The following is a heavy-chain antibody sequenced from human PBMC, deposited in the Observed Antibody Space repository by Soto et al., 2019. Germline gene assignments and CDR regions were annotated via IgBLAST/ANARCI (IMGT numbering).Heavy chain of an antibody. D-gene: IGHD3-10*01. V-gene: IGHV3-30*18. CDR1: GFTFSSYG. J-gene: IGHJ4*02. CDR3: AKAGGGFGDFVHH. Sequence: GGSLRLSCAASGFTFSSYGMHWVRQAPGKGLEWVTGILYDGSDKYYADSVKGRFTISRENSKNTLYLQMNSLRTEDSAVYYCAKAGGGFGDFVHHWGQGTPVTVSS. CDR2: ILYDGSDK.